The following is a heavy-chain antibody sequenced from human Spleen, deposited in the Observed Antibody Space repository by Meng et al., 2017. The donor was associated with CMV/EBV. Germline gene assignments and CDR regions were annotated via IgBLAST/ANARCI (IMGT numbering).Heavy chain of an antibody. D-gene: IGHD3-22*01. CDR1: GVSVQSNS. J-gene: IGHJ4*02. CDR3: ASASGDYYDSSGFPN. Sequence: SGVSVQSNSLSWVRQAPGKGLEWVSSIYSGGGTFYADSVKGRFTISRDNSKNTLFLQMNSLRVEDTGLYYCASASGDYYDSSGFPNWGQGTLVTVSS. CDR2: IYSGGGT. V-gene: IGHV3-66*02.